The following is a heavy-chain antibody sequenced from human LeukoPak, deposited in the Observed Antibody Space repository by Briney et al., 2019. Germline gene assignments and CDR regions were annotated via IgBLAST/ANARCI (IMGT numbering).Heavy chain of an antibody. CDR3: ARGPLLRYFDWLNSYYYGMDV. CDR2: MNPNSGNT. CDR1: GGTFTSYD. V-gene: IGHV1-8*01. J-gene: IGHJ6*02. D-gene: IGHD3-9*01. Sequence: ASVKVSCKASGGTFTSYDINWVRQATGQGLEWMGWMNPNSGNTGYAQKFQGRVTMTRNTSISTAYMELSSLRSEDTAVYYCARGPLLRYFDWLNSYYYGMDVWGQGTTVTVSS.